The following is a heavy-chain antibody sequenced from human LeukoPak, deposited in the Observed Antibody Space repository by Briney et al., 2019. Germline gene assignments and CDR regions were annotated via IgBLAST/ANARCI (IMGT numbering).Heavy chain of an antibody. J-gene: IGHJ4*02. D-gene: IGHD3-3*01. V-gene: IGHV1-2*02. CDR3: ARGQKRSTYYDFWSGYYPPLYFDY. CDR1: GYTLTSYY. CDR2: INLNGGGT. Sequence: ASVKVSCKASGYTLTSYYLHWVRQAPGQGLEWLGWINLNGGGTLSAQKFQGRVTMTRDASISTAYMELSGLRSDDTAVYYCARGQKRSTYYDFWSGYYPPLYFDYWGQGTLVTVSS.